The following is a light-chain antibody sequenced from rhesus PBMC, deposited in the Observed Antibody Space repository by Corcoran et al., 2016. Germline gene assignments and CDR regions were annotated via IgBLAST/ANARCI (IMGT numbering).Light chain of an antibody. CDR1: HAINNY. Sequence: DIQMTQSPSSLSASIGDRVTITCRASHAINNYISRYQQKPGKSPKPLMYYASRLESWVPSRFSGGRSGTDYPLTITSLQPEDVATYYCQQYNNPPLTFGGGTKV. J-gene: IGKJ4*01. CDR3: QQYNNPPLT. CDR2: YAS. V-gene: IGKV1-66*01.